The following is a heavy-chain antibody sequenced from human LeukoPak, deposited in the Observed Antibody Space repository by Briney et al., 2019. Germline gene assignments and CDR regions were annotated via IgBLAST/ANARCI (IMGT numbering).Heavy chain of an antibody. Sequence: GGSPRLSCAASGFTFSSYWMTWVRQAPGKGLEWVASIKEAGNEKYYVDSVKGRFTISRDNARNSLYLQMSSLRADDTAVYYCARDGAFRIYDYWGQGTLVTVSS. CDR3: ARDGAFRIYDY. D-gene: IGHD3-3*02. V-gene: IGHV3-7*01. J-gene: IGHJ4*02. CDR1: GFTFSSYW. CDR2: IKEAGNEK.